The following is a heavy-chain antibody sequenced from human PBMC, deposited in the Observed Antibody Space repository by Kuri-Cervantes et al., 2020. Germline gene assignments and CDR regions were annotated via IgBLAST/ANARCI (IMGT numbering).Heavy chain of an antibody. Sequence: GESLKISCAASGFTFSDYYMSWIRQAPGKGLEWVSYISSSSSTKYYADSVKGRFTISRDNSKNTLYLQMNSLRAEDTAVYYCAKSGGYNYRYFDYWGQGTLVTVSS. J-gene: IGHJ4*02. CDR1: GFTFSDYY. CDR2: ISSSSSTK. CDR3: AKSGGYNYRYFDY. D-gene: IGHD5-24*01. V-gene: IGHV3-11*04.